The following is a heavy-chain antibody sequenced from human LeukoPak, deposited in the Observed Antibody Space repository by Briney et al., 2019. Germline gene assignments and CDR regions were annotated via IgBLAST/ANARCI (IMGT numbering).Heavy chain of an antibody. V-gene: IGHV3-20*04. J-gene: IGHJ4*02. CDR3: ARQTRGYVYYFDY. CDR2: INWNGDTT. CDR1: GFPFQDSG. Sequence: GGSLRPSCAASGFPFQDSGLSWVRQAPGKGLEWISGINWNGDTTVYADSVKGRFTISRDNAKNSLYLQMNSLRADDTAFYYCARQTRGYVYYFDYWGQGTLVTVSS. D-gene: IGHD2-2*01.